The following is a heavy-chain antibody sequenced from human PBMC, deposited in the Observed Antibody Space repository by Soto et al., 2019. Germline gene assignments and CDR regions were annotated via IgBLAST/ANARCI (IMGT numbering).Heavy chain of an antibody. D-gene: IGHD3-3*02. CDR3: ARHSLALRKNNWFDP. Sequence: ADTLSLTCTVSCDSIIRSDFSCVCVRQPPGKGLSWIGSIFYLGSSYYNPSLKSRVTMSVDTSKNQFSLRLRSVTAADTALYFCARHSLALRKNNWFDPWGQGIMVTVSS. J-gene: IGHJ5*02. CDR1: CDSIIRSDFS. CDR2: IFYLGSS. V-gene: IGHV4-39*01.